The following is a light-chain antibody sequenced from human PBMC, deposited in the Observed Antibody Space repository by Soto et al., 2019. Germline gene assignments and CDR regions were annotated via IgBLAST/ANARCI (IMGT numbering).Light chain of an antibody. CDR3: QQYNNHWT. CDR1: ESIKGW. Sequence: DIQVAQSPSTLSASVGDRVTITCRASESIKGWLAWYQQKPGKAPNLLIYDASSLKGGVPSRFSGSGSGTEFTVTISSLQPDDFATYYCQQYNNHWTFGQGT. V-gene: IGKV1-5*01. J-gene: IGKJ1*01. CDR2: DAS.